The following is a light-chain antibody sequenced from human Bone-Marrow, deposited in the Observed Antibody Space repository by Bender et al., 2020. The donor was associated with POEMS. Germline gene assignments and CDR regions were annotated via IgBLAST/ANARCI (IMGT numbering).Light chain of an antibody. CDR2: EVT. V-gene: IGLV2-23*02. J-gene: IGLJ3*02. Sequence: QSALTQPASVSGSPGQSITISCTGASSNIGTYNLVSWYQQHPGKAPKLMIYEVTNRPSGVPDRFSGSISGNTASLTISGLQAEDEADYYCCSYAGSNTWVFGGGTKLTVL. CDR3: CSYAGSNTWV. CDR1: SSNIGTYNL.